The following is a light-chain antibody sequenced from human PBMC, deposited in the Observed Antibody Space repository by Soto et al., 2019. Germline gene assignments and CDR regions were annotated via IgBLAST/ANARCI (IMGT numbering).Light chain of an antibody. V-gene: IGLV2-14*01. CDR2: EVS. CDR3: NSYTSSSTWV. CDR1: SSDVGGYTY. J-gene: IGLJ2*01. Sequence: QSALTQPASVSGSPGQSITISCTGTSSDVGGYTYVSWYQQHPGKAPKLMIYEVSHRPSGVSHRFSGSKSGNTASLTISGLQAEDEADYYCNSYTSSSTWVFGGGTKVTVL.